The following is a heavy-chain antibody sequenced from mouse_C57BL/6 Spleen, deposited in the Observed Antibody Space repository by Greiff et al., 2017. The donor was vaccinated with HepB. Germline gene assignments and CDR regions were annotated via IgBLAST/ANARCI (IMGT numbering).Heavy chain of an antibody. CDR1: GYTFTSYW. J-gene: IGHJ4*01. CDR3: ARAGITTVVAPNAMDY. D-gene: IGHD1-1*01. Sequence: QVQLQQPGAELVKPGASVKLSCKASGYTFTSYWMHWVKQRPGRGLEWIGRIDPTSGGTKYNEKFKSKATLTVDKPSSTADMQPSSLTSEDSAVYYCARAGITTVVAPNAMDYWGQGTSVTVSS. V-gene: IGHV1-72*01. CDR2: IDPTSGGT.